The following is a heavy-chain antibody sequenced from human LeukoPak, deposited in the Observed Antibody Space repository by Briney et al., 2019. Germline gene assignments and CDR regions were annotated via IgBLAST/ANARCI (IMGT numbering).Heavy chain of an antibody. D-gene: IGHD3-9*01. CDR1: GGSISSYY. Sequence: SETLSLTCTVSGGSISSYYWSWIRQPPGKGLEWIGSIYYSGSTNYNPSLKSRVTISVDTSKNQFSLKLSSVTAADTAVYYCARERPLYYDILTGYSSIWDYWGQGTLVTVSS. V-gene: IGHV4-59*01. CDR3: ARERPLYYDILTGYSSIWDY. CDR2: IYYSGST. J-gene: IGHJ4*02.